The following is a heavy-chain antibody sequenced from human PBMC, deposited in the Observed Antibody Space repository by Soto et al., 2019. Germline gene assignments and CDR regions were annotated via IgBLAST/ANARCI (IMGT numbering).Heavy chain of an antibody. CDR2: IYSGGST. D-gene: IGHD5-18*01. CDR3: ACIFSGGYSYGFYYYGMDV. V-gene: IGHV3-66*01. Sequence: PGGALRLSCAASGFTVSSNYMSWVRQAPGKGLEWVSVIYSGGSTYYADSVKGRFTISRDNSKNTLYLQMNSLRAEDTAVYYCACIFSGGYSYGFYYYGMDVWGQGTTVTVSS. CDR1: GFTVSSNY. J-gene: IGHJ6*02.